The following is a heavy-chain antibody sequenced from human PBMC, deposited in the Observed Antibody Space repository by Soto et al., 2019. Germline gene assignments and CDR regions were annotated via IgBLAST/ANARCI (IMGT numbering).Heavy chain of an antibody. Sequence: QPPGKGLEWIGYIYYSGSTNYNPTLKSRVTISVDTSKNQFSLKLSSVTAADTAVYYCARKAYCGGDCYYYGMDVWGQGTTVTVSS. D-gene: IGHD2-21*01. V-gene: IGHV4-59*01. J-gene: IGHJ6*02. CDR3: ARKAYCGGDCYYYGMDV. CDR2: IYYSGST.